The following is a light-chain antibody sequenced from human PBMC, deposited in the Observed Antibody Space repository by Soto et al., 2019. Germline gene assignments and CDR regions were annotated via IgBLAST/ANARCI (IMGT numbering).Light chain of an antibody. J-gene: IGKJ1*01. Sequence: DIQMTQSPSTLSASVGDRVTITCRASQGISGWLAWYQQKAGKAPRLLLFDASSLMSGVPSRFSGSGYGAEFTLTINRRQPDDSATYYCQQYDSFSVWTFGQGTKVEIK. CDR3: QQYDSFSVWT. V-gene: IGKV1-5*01. CDR2: DAS. CDR1: QGISGW.